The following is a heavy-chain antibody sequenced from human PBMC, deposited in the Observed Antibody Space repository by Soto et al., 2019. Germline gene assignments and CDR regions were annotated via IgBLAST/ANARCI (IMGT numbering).Heavy chain of an antibody. CDR1: GGSISSGYW. D-gene: IGHD2-2*01. CDR2: ISRGGNP. Sequence: SETLSLTCAVSGGSISSGYWWGWVRQPPGKGLEWIGEISRGGNPNYNPSLKSRVTISVDTSNNEFSLRLNSVTAADTAVYYCVRNADFCSDFWGQGTLVTVSS. V-gene: IGHV4-4*02. J-gene: IGHJ4*02. CDR3: VRNADFCSDF.